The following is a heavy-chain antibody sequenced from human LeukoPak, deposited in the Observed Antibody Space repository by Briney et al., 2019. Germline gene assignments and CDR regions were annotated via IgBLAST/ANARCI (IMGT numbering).Heavy chain of an antibody. Sequence: SETLSLTCTVSGGSVSSESYYWTWIRQPPGKALEYIGYIYYTGSTNYNPSLKGRVTISLDTSKNQFSLKLSSVTAADTAVYYCASRSSIWSGYQDTLYYFDSWGQGTLVTVSS. D-gene: IGHD3-3*01. CDR3: ASRSSIWSGYQDTLYYFDS. CDR2: IYYTGST. CDR1: GGSVSSESYY. J-gene: IGHJ4*02. V-gene: IGHV4-61*01.